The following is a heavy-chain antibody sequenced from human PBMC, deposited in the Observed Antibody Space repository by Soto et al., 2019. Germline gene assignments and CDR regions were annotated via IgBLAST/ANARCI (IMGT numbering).Heavy chain of an antibody. CDR1: GFTFSSYS. J-gene: IGHJ4*02. V-gene: IGHV3-21*01. CDR3: ARDPSISYYDFWSPEGGRDY. CDR2: ISSSSSYI. D-gene: IGHD3-3*01. Sequence: GGSLRLSCAASGFTFSSYSMNWVRQAPGKGLEWVSSISSSSSYIYYADSVKGRFTISRDNAKNSLYLQMNSLRAEDTAVYYWARDPSISYYDFWSPEGGRDYWGQGTLVTVSS.